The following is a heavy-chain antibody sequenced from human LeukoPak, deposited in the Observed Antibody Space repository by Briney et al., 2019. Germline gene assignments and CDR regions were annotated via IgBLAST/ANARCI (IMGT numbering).Heavy chain of an antibody. CDR2: IYYSGST. CDR3: ARATSTMVRGVNY. CDR1: GGSFSGYY. D-gene: IGHD3-10*01. Sequence: SETLSLTCAVYGGSFSGYYWSWIRQHPGKGLEWIGYIYYSGSTYYNPSLKSRVTISVDTSKNQFSLKLSSVTAADTAVYYCARATSTMVRGVNYWGQGTLVTVSS. J-gene: IGHJ4*02. V-gene: IGHV4-31*11.